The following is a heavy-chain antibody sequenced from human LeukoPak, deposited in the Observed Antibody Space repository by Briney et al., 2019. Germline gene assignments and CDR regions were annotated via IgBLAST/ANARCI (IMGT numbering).Heavy chain of an antibody. CDR1: GYTFTNYG. J-gene: IGHJ4*02. V-gene: IGHV1-18*01. CDR2: ISNYNGDT. D-gene: IGHD3-3*02. CDR3: ARGIGLAKDY. Sequence: GASVKVSCKASGYTFTNYGINWVRQAPEQGLEWMGWISNYNGDTNYAQKLQGRATMTTDTSTSTAYMELRSLRSDDTAVYYCARGIGLAKDYWGQGTLVTVSS.